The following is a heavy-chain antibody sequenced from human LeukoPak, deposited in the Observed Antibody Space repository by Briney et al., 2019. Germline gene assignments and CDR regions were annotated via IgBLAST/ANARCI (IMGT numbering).Heavy chain of an antibody. Sequence: GGSLRLSCAASGFTFSSYSMNWVRQAPGKGLEWVSSISSSSSYIYYADSVKGRFTISRDNAKNSLYLQMNSLRAEDTAVYCCARAHDIVVVPAANVDYYYYYYMDVWGKGTTVTISS. CDR2: ISSSSSYI. J-gene: IGHJ6*03. CDR3: ARAHDIVVVPAANVDYYYYYYMDV. CDR1: GFTFSSYS. D-gene: IGHD2-2*01. V-gene: IGHV3-21*01.